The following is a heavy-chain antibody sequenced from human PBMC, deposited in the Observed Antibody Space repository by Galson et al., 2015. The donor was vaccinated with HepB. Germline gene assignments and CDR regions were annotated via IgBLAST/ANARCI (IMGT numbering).Heavy chain of an antibody. CDR1: GFSLNTSGVG. CDR3: AHRHSRDFGSGSYYNF. D-gene: IGHD3-10*01. Sequence: PALVKPTQTLTPTCSFSGFSLNTSGVGVGWIRQPPGKALEWLALIYWDDDKRYSPSLNNRLTITKDTSKNQVVLTMTNMDPVDTATYYCAHRHSRDFGSGSYYNFWGQGTLVTVSS. J-gene: IGHJ4*02. V-gene: IGHV2-5*02. CDR2: IYWDDDK.